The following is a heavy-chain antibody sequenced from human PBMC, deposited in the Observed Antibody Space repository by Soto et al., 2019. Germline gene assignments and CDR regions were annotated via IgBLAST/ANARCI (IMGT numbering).Heavy chain of an antibody. CDR2: ISAYNGNT. V-gene: IGHV1-18*01. CDR3: ARWGTRGYYYYGMDV. D-gene: IGHD3-16*01. CDR1: GYSFTSYF. Sequence: PGESLKISCKASGYSFTSYFISWVRQAPGQGLEWMGWISAYNGNTNYAQRLQGRVTMTTDTSTSTAYMELRSLRSDDTAVYYCARWGTRGYYYYGMDVWGQGTTVTVSS. J-gene: IGHJ6*02.